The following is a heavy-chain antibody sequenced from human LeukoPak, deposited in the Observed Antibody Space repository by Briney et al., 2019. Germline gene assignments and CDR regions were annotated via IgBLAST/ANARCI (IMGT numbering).Heavy chain of an antibody. CDR2: IYAGDSDT. D-gene: IGHD2-2*01. V-gene: IGHV5-51*01. CDR3: ARAIGTSQFYFYYGMDV. J-gene: IGHJ6*02. CDR1: GYNFTSYW. Sequence: GESLQISCKGSGYNFTSYWIGWVRQMPGKGLEWMGIIYAGDSDTRYSPSFQGQVTISVDKSISTAYLQWSSLQASDTAMYYCARAIGTSQFYFYYGMDVWGQGTTVTVSS.